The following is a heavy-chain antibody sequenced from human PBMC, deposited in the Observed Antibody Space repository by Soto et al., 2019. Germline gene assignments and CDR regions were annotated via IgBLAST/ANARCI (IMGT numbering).Heavy chain of an antibody. CDR3: AGVGYCSTTTCPPA. D-gene: IGHD2-2*01. Sequence: GGSLRLSCAASGLTVSTNYMTWVRQAPGKGPEWVSVIYRGGNTYHADSVQGRFSISRDNSKNTVDLQMNNLRAKATAMYYCAGVGYCSTTTCPPAWGQGTLVTGSS. CDR1: GLTVSTNY. J-gene: IGHJ4*02. CDR2: IYRGGNT. V-gene: IGHV3-53*01.